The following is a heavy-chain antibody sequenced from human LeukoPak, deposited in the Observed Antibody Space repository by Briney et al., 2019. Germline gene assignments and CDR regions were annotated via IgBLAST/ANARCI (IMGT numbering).Heavy chain of an antibody. CDR2: ISGSGGST. V-gene: IGHV3-23*01. Sequence: GGSLRLSCAASGFTFSSYAMSWVRQAPGKGLEWVSAISGSGGSTYYADSVKGRFTISRDNSKNTLYLQMNSLRAEDTAVYYCAKDAAYSGSQTSPLDYWGQGTLVTVSS. D-gene: IGHD1-26*01. CDR3: AKDAAYSGSQTSPLDY. J-gene: IGHJ4*02. CDR1: GFTFSSYA.